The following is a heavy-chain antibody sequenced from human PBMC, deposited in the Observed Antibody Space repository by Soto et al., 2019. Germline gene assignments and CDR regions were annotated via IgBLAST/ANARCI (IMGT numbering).Heavy chain of an antibody. D-gene: IGHD3-10*01. CDR3: SSMVRPYYGMDV. CDR2: IYHSGST. J-gene: IGHJ6*02. Sequence: PSETLSLTCAVSGGSISSGGYSWSCIRQPPGKGLEWIGYIYHSGSTYYNPSLKSRVTISVDRSKNQFSLKLSSVTAADTAVYYCSSMVRPYYGMDVWGQETTVPVSS. CDR1: GGSISSGGYS. V-gene: IGHV4-30-2*01.